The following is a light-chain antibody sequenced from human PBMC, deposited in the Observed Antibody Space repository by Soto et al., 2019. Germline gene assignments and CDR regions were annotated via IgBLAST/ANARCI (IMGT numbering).Light chain of an antibody. V-gene: IGKV1-5*03. CDR2: KAF. J-gene: IGKJ4*01. CDR1: QSISSW. Sequence: DIQMTQSPSTLSASVGDRVPITCRASQSISSWLAWYQQKPGKAHKLLIYKAFSLESGVPSRFSCSRSGTEITLTMSSLPPDDFATYYCQQYNSYSLTFGGGTKVEIK. CDR3: QQYNSYSLT.